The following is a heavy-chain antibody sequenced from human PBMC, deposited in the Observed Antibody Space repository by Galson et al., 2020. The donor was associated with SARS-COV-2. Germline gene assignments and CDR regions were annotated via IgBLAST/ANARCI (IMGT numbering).Heavy chain of an antibody. J-gene: IGHJ3*02. V-gene: IGHV3-64D*09. Sequence: GGSLRLSCSASGFTFSSYAMHWVRQAPGKGLEYVSAISSNGGSTYYADSVKGRFTISRDNSKNTLYLQMSSLRAEDTAVYYCVKDYFEGSSWGLGAFDIWGQGTMVTVSS. CDR1: GFTFSSYA. CDR2: ISSNGGST. CDR3: VKDYFEGSSWGLGAFDI. D-gene: IGHD6-13*01.